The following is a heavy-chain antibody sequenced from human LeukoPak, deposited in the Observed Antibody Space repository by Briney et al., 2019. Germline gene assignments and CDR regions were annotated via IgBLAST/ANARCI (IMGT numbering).Heavy chain of an antibody. D-gene: IGHD3-16*01. CDR2: MNPNSGGT. CDR3: ATSGGGTSFDY. J-gene: IGHJ4*02. Sequence: ASVKVSCKASGYTFTDYYVHWVRQAPGQGLEWMGWMNPNSGGTNYAQRFQGRVTMTRDTSISTAYMELTRLRFDDTPVFYCATSGGGTSFDYWSQGPLVTVSS. CDR1: GYTFTDYY. V-gene: IGHV1-2*02.